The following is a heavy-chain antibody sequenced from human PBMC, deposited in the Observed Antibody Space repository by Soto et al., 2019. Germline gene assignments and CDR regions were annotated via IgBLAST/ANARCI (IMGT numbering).Heavy chain of an antibody. CDR1: GFTLSDHY. CDR3: ARSQGPTGMDV. CDR2: SKNKAHGYTT. J-gene: IGHJ6*02. V-gene: IGHV3-72*01. Sequence: GGSLRLSCAASGFTLSDHYMDWVRQAPGKGLEWVGRSKNKAHGYTTNYAASVQGRFTISRDDSKNSLYLQMSSLKTEDTAVYYCARSQGPTGMDVWGQGTTVTVSS.